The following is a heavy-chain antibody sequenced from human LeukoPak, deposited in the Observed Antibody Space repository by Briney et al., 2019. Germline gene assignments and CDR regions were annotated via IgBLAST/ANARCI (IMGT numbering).Heavy chain of an antibody. CDR3: AKERGGQDWYFDL. CDR2: IWDDGSNK. Sequence: GGSLRLSCTASGFNFSDYDMDWVRQAPGKGLEWVAVIWDDGSNKHYADSVKGRFTISRGNSKNTLYLQMNSLRAEDTAMYYCAKERGGQDWYFDLWGRGALVTVSS. D-gene: IGHD3-10*01. V-gene: IGHV3-33*03. CDR1: GFNFSDYD. J-gene: IGHJ2*01.